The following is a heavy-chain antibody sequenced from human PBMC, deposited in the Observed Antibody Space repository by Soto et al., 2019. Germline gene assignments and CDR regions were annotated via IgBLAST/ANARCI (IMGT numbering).Heavy chain of an antibody. D-gene: IGHD5-18*01. Sequence: QVQLVQSGAEVQKPGSSVKVSCKASGGTFSSYAISWVRQAPGQGLEWMGGIIPIFGTANYAQKFQGRVTITADESTSTAYMELSSLRSEDTAVYYCARGGGYSYADYYYYGMDVWGQGTTVTVSS. CDR1: GGTFSSYA. CDR2: IIPIFGTA. J-gene: IGHJ6*02. V-gene: IGHV1-69*01. CDR3: ARGGGYSYADYYYYGMDV.